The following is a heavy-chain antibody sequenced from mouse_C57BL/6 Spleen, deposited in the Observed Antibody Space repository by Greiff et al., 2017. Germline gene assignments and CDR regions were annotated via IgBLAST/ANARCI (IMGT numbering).Heavy chain of an antibody. V-gene: IGHV1-15*01. J-gene: IGHJ1*03. CDR2: IDPETGGT. D-gene: IGHD1-1*01. Sequence: QVQLKQSGAELVRPGASVTLSCKASGYTFTDYEMHWVKQTPVHGLEWIGAIDPETGGTAYNQKFKGKAILTADKSSSTAYMELRSLTSEDSAVYYCTQTTLTTVVATNFDVWGTGTTVTVSS. CDR1: GYTFTDYE. CDR3: TQTTLTTVVATNFDV.